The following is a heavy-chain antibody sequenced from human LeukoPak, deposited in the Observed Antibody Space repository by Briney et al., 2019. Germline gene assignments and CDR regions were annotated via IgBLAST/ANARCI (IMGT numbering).Heavy chain of an antibody. CDR3: TTDPAPDWLVY. J-gene: IGHJ4*02. V-gene: IGHV3-15*01. CDR1: GFTFSNAW. Sequence: GGSLRLSCAASGFTFSNAWMSWVRQAPGKGLELVGRIKSKTDGGTTDYAAPVKGRFTISREDSKNTLYLQMNSLKTEDTAVYYCTTDPAPDWLVYWGQGTLVTVSS. D-gene: IGHD3-9*01. CDR2: IKSKTDGGTT.